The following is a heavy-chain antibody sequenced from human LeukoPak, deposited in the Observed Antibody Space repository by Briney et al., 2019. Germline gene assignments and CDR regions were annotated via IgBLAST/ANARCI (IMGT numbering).Heavy chain of an antibody. J-gene: IGHJ4*02. D-gene: IGHD3-22*01. CDR3: TVDTDYFEGLGFPRPALNDY. V-gene: IGHV3-21*01. CDR2: ISSSSGDI. Sequence: PGGSLRLSCAASGFSFSTYSMNWVRQAPGKGPECVSSISSSSGDIYYGDSVKGRFTISRDNAKNSLYLQMNSLRVEDTAVYFCTVDTDYFEGLGFPRPALNDYWGQGTLVTVSS. CDR1: GFSFSTYS.